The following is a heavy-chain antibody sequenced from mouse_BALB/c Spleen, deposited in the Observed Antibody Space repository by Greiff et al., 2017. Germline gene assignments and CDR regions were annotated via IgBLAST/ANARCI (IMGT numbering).Heavy chain of an antibody. V-gene: IGHV7-3*02. J-gene: IGHJ1*01. CDR1: GFTFTDYY. Sequence: EVMLVESGGGLVQPGGSLRLSCATSGFTFTDYYMSWVRQPPGKALEWLGFIRNKANGYTTEYSASVKGRFTISRDNSQSILYLQMNTLRAEDSATYYCARDADGVWGAGTTVTVSS. CDR2: IRNKANGYTT. CDR3: ARDADGV.